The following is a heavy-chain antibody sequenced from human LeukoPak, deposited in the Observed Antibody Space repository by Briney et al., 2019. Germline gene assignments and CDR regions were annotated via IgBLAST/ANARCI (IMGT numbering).Heavy chain of an antibody. J-gene: IGHJ4*02. CDR3: ARESGGYAMGGSYFDY. V-gene: IGHV3-30*04. Sequence: LTGGSLRLSCAASGFTFSSYAMHWVRQAPGKGLEWVAVISYDGSNKYYADSVKGRFTISRDNSKNTLYLQMNSLRAEDTAVYYCARESGGYAMGGSYFDYWGQGTLVTVSS. CDR1: GFTFSSYA. CDR2: ISYDGSNK. D-gene: IGHD2-8*01.